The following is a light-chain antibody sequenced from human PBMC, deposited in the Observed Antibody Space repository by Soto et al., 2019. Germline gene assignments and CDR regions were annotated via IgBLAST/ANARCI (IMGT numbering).Light chain of an antibody. Sequence: QSALTQPPSASGSPGQSGTFSCTGTSSDVGASNYVSWYQHHPGKAPKLMIYEVNKRPSGVPNRFSGSKSGNTASLTVSGLQAEDEAAYYCSSFAGSNNPVVFGGGTKVTVL. CDR1: SSDVGASNY. CDR3: SSFAGSNNPVV. V-gene: IGLV2-8*01. CDR2: EVN. J-gene: IGLJ2*01.